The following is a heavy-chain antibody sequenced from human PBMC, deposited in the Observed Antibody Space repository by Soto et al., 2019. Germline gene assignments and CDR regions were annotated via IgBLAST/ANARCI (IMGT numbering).Heavy chain of an antibody. CDR3: ARDITDYGGNSAPSYCDY. D-gene: IGHD4-17*01. Sequence: PGGSLRLSCAASGFTFSSYSMNWVRQAPGKGLEWVSSISSSSSYIYYADSVKGRFTISRDNAKNSLYLQMNSLRAEDTAVYYCARDITDYGGNSAPSYCDYWGQGTLVTVSS. J-gene: IGHJ4*02. V-gene: IGHV3-21*01. CDR2: ISSSSSYI. CDR1: GFTFSSYS.